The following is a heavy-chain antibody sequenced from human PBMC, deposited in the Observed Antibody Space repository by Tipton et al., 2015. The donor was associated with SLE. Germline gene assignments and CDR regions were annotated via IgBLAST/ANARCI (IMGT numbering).Heavy chain of an antibody. CDR2: ISTSGST. J-gene: IGHJ3*02. V-gene: IGHV4-4*07. CDR3: ARDGADRSGYEAFDI. Sequence: TLSLTCTVSGDSISTYYWTWIRQSAGKGLEWIGRISTSGSTIYNPSLKSRVSISEDTSNKQFSLNLRSVTVADTAVYYCARDGADRSGYEAFDIWGQGIMVTVSS. CDR1: GDSISTYY. D-gene: IGHD3-22*01.